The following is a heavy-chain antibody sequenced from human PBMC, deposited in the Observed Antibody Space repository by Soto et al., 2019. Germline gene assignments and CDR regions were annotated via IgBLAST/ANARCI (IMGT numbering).Heavy chain of an antibody. CDR3: ATPGIARARDAFDI. CDR2: IYSGGST. Sequence: PGGSLRLSCAASGFTVSSNYMSWVRQAPGKGLEWVSVIYSGGSTYYADSVKGRFTISRDNSKNTLYLQMNSLRAEDTAVYYCATPGIARARDAFDIWGQGTMVTVSS. D-gene: IGHD6-13*01. CDR1: GFTVSSNY. J-gene: IGHJ3*02. V-gene: IGHV3-66*04.